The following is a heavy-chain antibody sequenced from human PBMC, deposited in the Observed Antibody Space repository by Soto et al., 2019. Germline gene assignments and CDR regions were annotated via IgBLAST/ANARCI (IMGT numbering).Heavy chain of an antibody. Sequence: SVKVSCKASGGTFSSYAISWVRQAPGQGLEWMGGIIPIFGTANYAQKFQGRVTITADESTSTAYMELSSLRSEDTAVYYCARVRDPKLRFLEWSSNDHYYGMDVWGQGTTVTVSS. CDR1: GGTFSSYA. J-gene: IGHJ6*02. D-gene: IGHD3-3*01. CDR3: ARVRDPKLRFLEWSSNDHYYGMDV. CDR2: IIPIFGTA. V-gene: IGHV1-69*13.